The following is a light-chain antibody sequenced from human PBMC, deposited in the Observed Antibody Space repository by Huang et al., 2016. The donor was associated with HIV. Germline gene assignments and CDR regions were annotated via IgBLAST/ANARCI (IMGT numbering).Light chain of an antibody. J-gene: IGKJ2*01. CDR3: LQYDNLPYS. CDR2: DAS. V-gene: IGKV1-33*01. CDR1: QDISNY. Sequence: IQMTQSPSSLSASVGDRVTITCQASQDISNYLNWYQHKPGQAPKLLIYDASNLKTVVPSRFSGSGSGTDFTFTISSLQPEDLATYYCLQYDNLPYSFGQGTKLEIK.